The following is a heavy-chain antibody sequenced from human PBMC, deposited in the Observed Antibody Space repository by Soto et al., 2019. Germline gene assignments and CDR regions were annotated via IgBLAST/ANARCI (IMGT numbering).Heavy chain of an antibody. CDR1: GFTFSSYA. D-gene: IGHD2-15*01. CDR2: ISYDGNNK. Sequence: QVQLVESGGGVVQPGRSQRLSCAASGFTFSSYAMYWVRQAPGKGLEWVAVISYDGNNKYYADSMKGRFTISRDNSKNTLYLQMNSLRAEDTAVYYCARAGCDGGSCYTLVGLRYGMDVWGQGTTVTVSS. V-gene: IGHV3-30-3*01. J-gene: IGHJ6*02. CDR3: ARAGCDGGSCYTLVGLRYGMDV.